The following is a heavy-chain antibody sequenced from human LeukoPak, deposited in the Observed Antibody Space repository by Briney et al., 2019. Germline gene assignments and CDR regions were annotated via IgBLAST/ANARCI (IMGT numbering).Heavy chain of an antibody. CDR1: GYTFTGYY. V-gene: IGHV1-2*04. J-gene: IGHJ3*02. CDR3: ARGVLPAAMRGVGDAFDI. Sequence: GASVKVSCKASGYTFTGYYMHWVRQAPGQGLEWMGWINPNSDGTNYAQKFQGWVTMTRDTSITTAYMELSRLRSDDTAVYYCARGVLPAAMRGVGDAFDIWGQGTMVTVSS. D-gene: IGHD2-2*01. CDR2: INPNSDGT.